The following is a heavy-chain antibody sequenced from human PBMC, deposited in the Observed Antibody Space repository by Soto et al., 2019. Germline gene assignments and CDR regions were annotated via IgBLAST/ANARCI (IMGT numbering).Heavy chain of an antibody. J-gene: IGHJ4*02. CDR1: GCSISSSNW. Sequence: NPXETLSLACAVSGCSISSSNWWSWVRQPPGKGLEWIGEIYHSGSTNYNPSLKSRVTISVDKSKNQFSLKLSSVTAADTAVYYCARDQESSGTYFDYRGQGTLVTGS. V-gene: IGHV4-4*02. CDR2: IYHSGST. CDR3: ARDQESSGTYFDY. D-gene: IGHD6-19*01.